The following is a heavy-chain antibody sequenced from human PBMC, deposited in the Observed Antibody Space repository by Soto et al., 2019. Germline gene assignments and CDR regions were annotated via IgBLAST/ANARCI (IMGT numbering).Heavy chain of an antibody. CDR3: AREGSYGAYNFAHGIQVWSFDF. CDR1: GGSINTFY. J-gene: IGHJ4*02. V-gene: IGHV4-4*07. Sequence: SETLSLTCTVSGGSINTFYWSWVRQPAGKGLEWIGRIFSSGSTSFTPSLESRVAMSVDTSKNHFSLNLSSVTAADMAVYYCAREGSYGAYNFAHGIQVWSFDFWGQGALVTVSS. CDR2: IFSSGST. D-gene: IGHD5-18*01.